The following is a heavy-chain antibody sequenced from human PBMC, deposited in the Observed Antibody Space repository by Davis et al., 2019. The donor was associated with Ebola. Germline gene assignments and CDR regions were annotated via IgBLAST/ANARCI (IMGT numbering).Heavy chain of an antibody. J-gene: IGHJ4*02. CDR3: ASDQDGIAHHFDY. CDR2: ISSSSSYI. Sequence: GESLKISCAASGFTFSSYSMNWVRQAPGKGLEWVSSISSSSSYIYYADSVKGRFTISRDNAKNSLYLQMNSLRAEDTAVYYCASDQDGIAHHFDYWGQGTLVTVSS. CDR1: GFTFSSYS. D-gene: IGHD6-13*01. V-gene: IGHV3-21*01.